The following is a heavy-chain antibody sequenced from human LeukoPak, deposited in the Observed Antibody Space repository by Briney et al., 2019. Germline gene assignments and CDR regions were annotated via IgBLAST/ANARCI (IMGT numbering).Heavy chain of an antibody. J-gene: IGHJ4*02. D-gene: IGHD5-18*01. CDR3: ARHYAGHNYALDY. Sequence: SETLSLTCAVSGYSINNGYYWGWIRQPPGKGLEWIGNIYHSGSTYYNPSLKSRVTISVDTSKNHFSLELSSVTAADTAVYYCARHYAGHNYALDYWGQGTLVTVSS. CDR1: GYSINNGYY. V-gene: IGHV4-38-2*01. CDR2: IYHSGST.